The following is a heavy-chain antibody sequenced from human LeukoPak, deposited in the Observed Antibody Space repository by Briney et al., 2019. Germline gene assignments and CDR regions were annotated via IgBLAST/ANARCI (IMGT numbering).Heavy chain of an antibody. V-gene: IGHV3-30*02. J-gene: IGHJ4*02. CDR2: ISHDGSEE. D-gene: IGHD4-23*01. CDR1: GFTFSSYD. CDR3: VKEDSTIVTKVGHFDF. Sequence: PGGSLRLSCAASGFTFSSYDMHWVRQAPGKGLEWVAVISHDGSEEHHADSVKGRFTISRDNSKNTLYLQMNSLRAEDTAVYYCVKEDSTIVTKVGHFDFWGQGTLVTVSS.